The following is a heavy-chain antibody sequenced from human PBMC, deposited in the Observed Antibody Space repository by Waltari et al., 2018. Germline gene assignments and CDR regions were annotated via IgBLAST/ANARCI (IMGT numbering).Heavy chain of an antibody. D-gene: IGHD1-20*01. CDR3: AHRALVTGSFDI. J-gene: IGHJ3*02. CDR2: IYWNDDE. V-gene: IGHV2-5*01. CDR1: GFSLSTSGVG. Sequence: QITLKESGPTLVKPTQTLTLTCTFAGFSLSTSGVGVAWIRQPPGKGLEWLGVIYWNDDERYRPSLKSRLTITKDTSTNQVVLTMTNMDPVDTATYYCAHRALVTGSFDIWGQGTTVTVAS.